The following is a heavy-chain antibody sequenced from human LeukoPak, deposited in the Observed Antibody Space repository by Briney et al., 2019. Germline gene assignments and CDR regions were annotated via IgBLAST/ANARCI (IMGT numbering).Heavy chain of an antibody. CDR2: ISGSGGST. V-gene: IGHV3-23*01. Sequence: GGSLRLSCAASGFTFSRYAMSWVRQAPGKGVEWGSAISGSGGSTYYADSVKGRVTIYRDNSKNTVYLQMNSLRAEDTAVYYCAKDSLIHYDFWSGSPVDYWGQGTLVTVSS. J-gene: IGHJ4*02. CDR3: AKDSLIHYDFWSGSPVDY. D-gene: IGHD3-3*01. CDR1: GFTFSRYA.